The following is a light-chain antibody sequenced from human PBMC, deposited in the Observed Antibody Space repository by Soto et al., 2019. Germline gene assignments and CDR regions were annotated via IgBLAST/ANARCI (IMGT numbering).Light chain of an antibody. CDR3: LQASRFPLT. J-gene: IGKJ4*01. CDR2: TAS. CDR1: QGISRW. Sequence: DIQMTQSPSSVSASVGDRVTISCRASQGISRWLAWYQQKPGKAPQLLIYTASTLQSGVPSRFSGSGSGTDFTLTISSLQPEDFATYYSLQASRFPLTFGGGTTVEIK. V-gene: IGKV1D-12*01.